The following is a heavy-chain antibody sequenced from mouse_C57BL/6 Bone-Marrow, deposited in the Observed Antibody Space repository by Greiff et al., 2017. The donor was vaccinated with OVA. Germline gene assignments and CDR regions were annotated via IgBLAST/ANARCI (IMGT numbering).Heavy chain of an antibody. Sequence: EVQLQQSGPELVKPGASVKISCKASGYSFTGYYMNWVKQSPEKSLEWIGEINPSTGGTTYNQKFKAKATLTVDKSSSTAYMQLKSLTSEDSAVYYCARSGSNFLAYWGQGTLVTVSA. D-gene: IGHD2-5*01. CDR1: GYSFTGYY. CDR2: INPSTGGT. J-gene: IGHJ3*01. V-gene: IGHV1-42*01. CDR3: ARSGSNFLAY.